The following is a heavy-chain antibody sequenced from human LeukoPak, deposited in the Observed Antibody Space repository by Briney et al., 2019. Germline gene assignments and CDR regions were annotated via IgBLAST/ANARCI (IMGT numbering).Heavy chain of an antibody. CDR3: AIYYGSGSSFDY. CDR1: GYSFTSYW. CDR2: IDPSDSYT. D-gene: IGHD3-10*01. Sequence: GESLRISCKGSGYSFTSYWIGWVRQMPGKGLEWMGRIDPSDSYTNYSPSFQGHVTISADKSISTAYLQWSSLKASDTAMYYCAIYYGSGSSFDYWGQGTLVTVSS. V-gene: IGHV5-10-1*01. J-gene: IGHJ4*02.